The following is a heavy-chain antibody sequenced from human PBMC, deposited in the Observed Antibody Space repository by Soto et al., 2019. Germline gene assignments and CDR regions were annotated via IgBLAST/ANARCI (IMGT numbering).Heavy chain of an antibody. CDR2: ISAHNGNT. Sequence: QVHLVQSGAEVKKPGASVKVSCKGSGYAFTTYGIAWVRQAPGQGLEWMGWISAHNGNTNYAQKLQGRGTATRDTSTITAYMELRGLGSYDTAVYYCARGRYWDYWGQGALVTVSS. CDR3: ARGRYWDY. D-gene: IGHD2-8*02. J-gene: IGHJ4*02. V-gene: IGHV1-18*01. CDR1: GYAFTTYG.